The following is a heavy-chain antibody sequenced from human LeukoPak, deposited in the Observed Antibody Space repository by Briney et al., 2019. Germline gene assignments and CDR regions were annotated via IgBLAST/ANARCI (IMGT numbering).Heavy chain of an antibody. J-gene: IGHJ4*02. CDR3: ASHTPSYFDY. V-gene: IGHV4-59*08. Sequence: SETLSLTCTVCGGSISSYYWSWIRQPPGKGLEWIGYIYYSGSTNYNPSLKSRVTISVDTSKNQFSLKLSSVTAADTAVYYCASHTPSYFDYWGQGTLVTVSS. CDR2: IYYSGST. CDR1: GGSISSYY.